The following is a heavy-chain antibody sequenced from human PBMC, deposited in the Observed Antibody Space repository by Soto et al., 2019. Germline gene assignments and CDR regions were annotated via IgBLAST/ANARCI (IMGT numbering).Heavy chain of an antibody. J-gene: IGHJ4*02. V-gene: IGHV3-23*01. D-gene: IGHD5-18*01. CDR1: GFTFSSYA. CDR3: ARDELPYSYGSLPFF. Sequence: SGFTFSSYAMSWVRQAPGKGLEWVSGISGSSTIYYADSVKGRFTISRDNAKNSLYLHMNNLRVEDTAVYFCARDELPYSYGSLPFFWGQGTLVTVSS. CDR2: ISGSSTI.